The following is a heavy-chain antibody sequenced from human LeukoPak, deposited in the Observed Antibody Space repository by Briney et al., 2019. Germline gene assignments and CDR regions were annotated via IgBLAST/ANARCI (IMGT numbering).Heavy chain of an antibody. J-gene: IGHJ4*01. CDR1: GFRFDYYT. Sequence: GGSLRLSCAASGFRFDYYTIHWVRQPPGKSLEWVSLINWDGGSTYYGDSVKGRFTISRDTSKNALYLQMHSLRSEDTALYYCTKDLGKVIAAAGTSGFDTWGRGTLVTVSS. V-gene: IGHV3-43*01. CDR2: INWDGGST. CDR3: TKDLGKVIAAAGTSGFDT. D-gene: IGHD6-13*01.